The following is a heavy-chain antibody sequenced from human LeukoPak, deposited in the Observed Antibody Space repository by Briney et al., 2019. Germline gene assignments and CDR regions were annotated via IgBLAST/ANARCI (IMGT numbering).Heavy chain of an antibody. J-gene: IGHJ4*02. V-gene: IGHV1-24*01. CDR3: ATTYPGDY. D-gene: IGHD3-10*01. CDR1: GYTFTSYY. CDR2: FDPEDGET. Sequence: ASVKVSCKASGYTFTSYYMHWVRQAPGKGLEWMGGFDPEDGETIYAQKFQGRVTMTEDTSTDTAYMELSSLRSEDTAVYYCATTYPGDYWGQGTLVTVSS.